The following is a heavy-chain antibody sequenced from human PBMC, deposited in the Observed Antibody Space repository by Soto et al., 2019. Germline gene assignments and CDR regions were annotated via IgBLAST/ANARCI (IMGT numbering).Heavy chain of an antibody. V-gene: IGHV1-3*01. CDR3: GLEYSSSALTLTAEYFQH. Sequence: ASVKVSCKASGYTFTSYAMHWVRQAPGQRLEWMGWINAGNGNTKYSQKFQGRVTITRDTSASTAYMELSSLRSEDTAVYYCGLEYSSSALTLTAEYFQHWGQGTLVTVSS. CDR2: INAGNGNT. CDR1: GYTFTSYA. J-gene: IGHJ1*01. D-gene: IGHD6-6*01.